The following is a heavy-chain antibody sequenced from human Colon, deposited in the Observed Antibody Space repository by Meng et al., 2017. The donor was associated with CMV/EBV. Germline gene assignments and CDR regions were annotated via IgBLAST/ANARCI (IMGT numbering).Heavy chain of an antibody. J-gene: IGHJ4*02. CDR2: INPSGNT. V-gene: IGHV4-4*02. Sequence: CALSGDSISNSHWCTWVRPSPGKGLEWIGEINPSGNTAYNPSLKSRVTISLDKSKNQFSVMLSFVTAADTAVYYCTGRKVRSTGGQMEWGQGTLVTVSS. CDR3: TGRKVRSTGGQME. D-gene: IGHD2-2*01. CDR1: GDSISNSHW.